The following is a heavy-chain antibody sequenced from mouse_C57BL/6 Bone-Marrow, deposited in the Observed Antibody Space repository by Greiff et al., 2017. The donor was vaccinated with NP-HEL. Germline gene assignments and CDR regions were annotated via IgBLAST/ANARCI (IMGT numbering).Heavy chain of an antibody. V-gene: IGHV1-54*01. CDR3: ARTGTGGLCDY. D-gene: IGHD4-1*01. Sequence: VQLQQSGAELVRPGTSVKVSCKASGYAFTNYLIEWVKQRPGQGLEWIGVINPGSGGTNYNEKFKGKAILTADKCSITAYMQLSSLTSKDSAVYFCARTGTGGLCDYWGQGTTLTVSS. J-gene: IGHJ2*01. CDR2: INPGSGGT. CDR1: GYAFTNYL.